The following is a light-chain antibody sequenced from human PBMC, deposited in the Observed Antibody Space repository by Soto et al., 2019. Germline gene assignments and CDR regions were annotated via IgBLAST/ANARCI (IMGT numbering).Light chain of an antibody. J-gene: IGLJ1*01. V-gene: IGLV6-57*02. CDR2: GDN. CDR1: SGSVASNY. Sequence: FMLTQPHSVSESPGKTVTISCTGSSGSVASNYVHWYQRRPGSAPTIVIYGDNRRPSGVPDRFSGSIDSSSNSASLTISRLKTEDEADYFCQSYDRSSLYVFGTGTKVTVL. CDR3: QSYDRSSLYV.